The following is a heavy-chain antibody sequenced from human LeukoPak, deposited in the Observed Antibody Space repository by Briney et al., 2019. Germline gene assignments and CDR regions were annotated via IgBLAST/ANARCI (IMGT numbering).Heavy chain of an antibody. Sequence: PSETLSLTSAVSGGSISSSNWWSWVRQPPGKGLEWIGNIYYSGSTYYNPSFKSRLTISVDTSKNQFSLKLSSVTAADTAVYYCASLRTGDFDYWGQGALVTVSS. V-gene: IGHV4-4*02. CDR3: ASLRTGDFDY. CDR1: GGSISSSNW. J-gene: IGHJ4*02. CDR2: IYYSGST. D-gene: IGHD3-10*01.